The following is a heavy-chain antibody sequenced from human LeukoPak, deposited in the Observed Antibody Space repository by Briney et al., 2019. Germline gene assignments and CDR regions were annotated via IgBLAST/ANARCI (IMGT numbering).Heavy chain of an antibody. Sequence: ASVKVSCKASGGTFSSYAISWVRQAPGQGLEWMVGIIPIFGTANYAQKFQGRVTITADESTSTAYMELSSLRSEDTAVYYCARDELVAATPYNWFDPWGQGTLVTVSS. D-gene: IGHD2-15*01. J-gene: IGHJ5*02. CDR2: IIPIFGTA. CDR1: GGTFSSYA. CDR3: ARDELVAATPYNWFDP. V-gene: IGHV1-69*13.